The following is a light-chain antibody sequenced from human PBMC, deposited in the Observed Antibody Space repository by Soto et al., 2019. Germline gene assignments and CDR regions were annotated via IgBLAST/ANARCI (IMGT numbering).Light chain of an antibody. CDR3: SSYTSSSTLGV. J-gene: IGLJ1*01. Sequence: QSALTQPPSASVSPGQSVAISCTGTSSDVGGYNYVSWYQQHPGKAPKLMIYEVNKRPSGVPDRFSGSKSGNTASLTVSGLQAEDEADYYCSSYTSSSTLGVFGTGTKVTVL. V-gene: IGLV2-8*01. CDR2: EVN. CDR1: SSDVGGYNY.